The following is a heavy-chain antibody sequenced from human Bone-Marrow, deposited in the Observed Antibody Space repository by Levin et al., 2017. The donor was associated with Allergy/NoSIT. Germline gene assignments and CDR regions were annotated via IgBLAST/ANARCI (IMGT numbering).Heavy chain of an antibody. CDR1: GYTFTSYD. V-gene: IGHV1-8*01. J-gene: IGHJ6*02. Sequence: ASVKVSCKASGYTFTSYDINWVRQATGQGLEWMGWMNPNSGNTGYAQKFQGRVTMTRNTSISTAYMELSSLRSEDTAVYYCARGGGYSSSWYVNYYYYGMDGWGQGTTVTVSS. D-gene: IGHD6-13*01. CDR3: ARGGGYSSSWYVNYYYYGMDG. CDR2: MNPNSGNT.